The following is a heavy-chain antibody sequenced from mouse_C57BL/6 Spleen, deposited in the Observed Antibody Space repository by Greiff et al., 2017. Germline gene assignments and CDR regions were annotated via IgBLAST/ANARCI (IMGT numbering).Heavy chain of an antibody. CDR3: ARRDYDKKVAD. CDR2: IDPSDSYT. D-gene: IGHD2-4*01. V-gene: IGHV1-50*01. CDR1: GYTFTSYW. Sequence: QVQLQQSGAELVKPGASVKLSCKASGYTFTSYWMQWVKQRPGQGLEWIGEIDPSDSYTNYNQKFKGKATLTVDTSSSTAYMQLSSLTSEDSAVYYCARRDYDKKVADWGQGTLVTVSA. J-gene: IGHJ3*01.